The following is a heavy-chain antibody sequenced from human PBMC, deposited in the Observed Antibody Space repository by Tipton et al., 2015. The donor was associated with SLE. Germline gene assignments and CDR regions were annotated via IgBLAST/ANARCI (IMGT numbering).Heavy chain of an antibody. CDR1: GGSFSGYY. Sequence: TLSLTCAVYGGSFSGYYWSWIRQPPGKGLEWIGYIYYSGSTNYNPSLKSRVTISVDTSKNQFSLKLSSVTAADTAVYYCARKGLDSSGWYYFDYWGQGTLVTVSS. CDR3: ARKGLDSSGWYYFDY. J-gene: IGHJ4*02. D-gene: IGHD6-19*01. CDR2: IYYSGST. V-gene: IGHV4-59*01.